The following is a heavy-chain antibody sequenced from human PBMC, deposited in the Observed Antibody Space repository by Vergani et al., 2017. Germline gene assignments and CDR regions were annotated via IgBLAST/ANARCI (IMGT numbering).Heavy chain of an antibody. V-gene: IGHV3-30*18. CDR2: ISYDGSNK. CDR1: GFTFSSYG. J-gene: IGHJ4*02. Sequence: QVQLVESGGGVVQPGRSLRLSCAASGFTFSSYGMHWVRQAPGKGLEWVAVISYDGSNKYYADSVKGRFTISRDNSKNTLYLQMNSRRAEDTAGYYCAKSLSGSYYFGYFDYWGQGTLVTVSS. CDR3: AKSLSGSYYFGYFDY. D-gene: IGHD1-26*01.